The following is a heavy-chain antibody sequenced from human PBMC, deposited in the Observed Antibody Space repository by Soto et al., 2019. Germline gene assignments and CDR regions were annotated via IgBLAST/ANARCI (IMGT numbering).Heavy chain of an antibody. CDR1: GGSISSGGYS. D-gene: IGHD4-17*01. V-gene: IGHV4-30-2*01. CDR3: ARGGDYSRGYFDY. Sequence: SETLSLTCAVSGGSISSGGYSWSWIRQPPGKGLEWIGYIYHSGSTYYNPSLRRRVTISVDRSKNQFSLKLSSVTAANTALYYCARGGDYSRGYFDYWGQGTLVTVSS. CDR2: IYHSGST. J-gene: IGHJ4*02.